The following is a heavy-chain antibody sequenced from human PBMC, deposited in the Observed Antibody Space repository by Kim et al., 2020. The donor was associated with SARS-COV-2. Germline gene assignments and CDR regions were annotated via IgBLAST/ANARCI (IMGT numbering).Heavy chain of an antibody. CDR3: ARSAYYDFWSGYPYFDY. Sequence: SVKVSCKASGGTFSSYAISWVRQAPGQGLEWMGGIIPIFGTANYAQKFQGRVTITADESTSTAYMELSSLRSEDTAVYYCARSAYYDFWSGYPYFDYWGQGTLVTVSS. J-gene: IGHJ4*02. CDR2: IIPIFGTA. D-gene: IGHD3-3*01. CDR1: GGTFSSYA. V-gene: IGHV1-69*13.